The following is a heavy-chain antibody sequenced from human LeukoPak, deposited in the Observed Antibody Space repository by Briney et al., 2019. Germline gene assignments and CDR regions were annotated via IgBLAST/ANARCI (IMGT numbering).Heavy chain of an antibody. Sequence: PGRSLRLSCAASGFTFSSYAMHWVRQAPGKGLEWVAVISYDGSNKYYADSVKGRFTISRDNAKNSLYLQMNSLRAEDTAVYYCARIYSSGFRGYYYYMDVWGKGTTVTVSS. J-gene: IGHJ6*03. CDR2: ISYDGSNK. CDR3: ARIYSSGFRGYYYYMDV. CDR1: GFTFSSYA. V-gene: IGHV3-30*07. D-gene: IGHD3-22*01.